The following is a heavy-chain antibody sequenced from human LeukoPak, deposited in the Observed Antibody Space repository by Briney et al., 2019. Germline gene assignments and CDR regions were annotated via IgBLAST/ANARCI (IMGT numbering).Heavy chain of an antibody. CDR2: ISYDGSNK. V-gene: IGHV3-30*04. J-gene: IGHJ6*02. D-gene: IGHD6-13*01. CDR1: GFTFSSYA. CDR3: ARGAPSTIAAAAHYYYYGMDV. Sequence: GGSLRLSCAASGFTFSSYAVHWVRQAPGKGLEWVAVISYDGSNKYYADSVKGRFTISRDNSKNTLYLQMNSLRAEDTAVYYCARGAPSTIAAAAHYYYYGMDVWGQGTTVTDSS.